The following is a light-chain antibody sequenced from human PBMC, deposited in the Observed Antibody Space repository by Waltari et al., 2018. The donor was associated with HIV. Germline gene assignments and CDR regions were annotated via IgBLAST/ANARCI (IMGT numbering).Light chain of an antibody. CDR2: GAS. Sequence: EIVLTQSPATLSVSPGERATLSCRASQSVSGNLAWYQQQPGQAPRLLIYGASTRATGIPAKFSGSGSGTEFTLTISSLQSEDFAVYYCQQYYNWPRTFGQGTKVEIK. J-gene: IGKJ1*01. CDR1: QSVSGN. CDR3: QQYYNWPRT. V-gene: IGKV3-15*01.